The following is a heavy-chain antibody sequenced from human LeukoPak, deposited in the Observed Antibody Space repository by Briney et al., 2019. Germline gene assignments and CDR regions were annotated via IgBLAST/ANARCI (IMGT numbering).Heavy chain of an antibody. CDR1: GGSISSSSYN. CDR3: ARQEAAAGRKRPYYYYGMDV. D-gene: IGHD6-13*01. J-gene: IGHJ6*02. CDR2: IYYTGST. V-gene: IGHV4-39*01. Sequence: SSETLSLTCTVSGGSISSSSYNWGWIRQPPGEGLEWIGSIYYTGSTYYNPSLKSRVTISVDTSKNQFSLKLSSVTAADTAVYYCARQEAAAGRKRPYYYYGMDVWGQGTTVTVSS.